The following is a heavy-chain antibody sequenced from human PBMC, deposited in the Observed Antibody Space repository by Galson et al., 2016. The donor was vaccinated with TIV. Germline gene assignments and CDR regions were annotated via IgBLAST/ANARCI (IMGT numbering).Heavy chain of an antibody. CDR1: GYTFTTHA. Sequence: SVKVSCKASGYTFTTHAIHWVRQAPGQRPQWMGLINPDNGDTEYSQKLLGRVTMTRNTSASTAYMELSSLRYEDTAIYYCARDGVGSGDFDYWGQGSLVTVSS. J-gene: IGHJ4*02. V-gene: IGHV1-3*01. D-gene: IGHD1-26*01. CDR3: ARDGVGSGDFDY. CDR2: INPDNGDT.